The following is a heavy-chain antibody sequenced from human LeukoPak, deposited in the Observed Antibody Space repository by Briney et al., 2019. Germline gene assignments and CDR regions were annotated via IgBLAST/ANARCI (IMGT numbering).Heavy chain of an antibody. CDR2: ISSSSSYI. CDR3: ASADYDFWSGYPPSPDY. Sequence: GGSLRLSCAASGFTFSSYSMSWVRQAPGKGLEWVSSISSSSSYIYYADSVKGRFTISRDNAKNSLYLQMNSLRAEDTAVYYCASADYDFWSGYPPSPDYWGQGTLVTVSS. J-gene: IGHJ4*02. D-gene: IGHD3-3*01. V-gene: IGHV3-21*01. CDR1: GFTFSSYS.